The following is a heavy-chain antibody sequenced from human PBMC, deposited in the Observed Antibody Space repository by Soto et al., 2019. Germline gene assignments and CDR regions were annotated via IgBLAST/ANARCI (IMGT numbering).Heavy chain of an antibody. V-gene: IGHV4-59*01. J-gene: IGHJ4*02. Sequence: QVQLQESGPGLVKPSETLSIICTVSGDSISTYYWTWIRQPPGKGLEWIGYIYNSATTKYNSSLKSRVTISVDTSKNQFSLKLNSVTTADTAVYYCARGRFDFICGTPAPYLDYWGQGALVTVSS. D-gene: IGHD3-16*01. CDR2: IYNSATT. CDR1: GDSISTYY. CDR3: ARGRFDFICGTPAPYLDY.